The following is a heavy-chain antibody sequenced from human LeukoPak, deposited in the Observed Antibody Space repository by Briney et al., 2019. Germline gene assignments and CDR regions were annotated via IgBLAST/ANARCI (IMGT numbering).Heavy chain of an antibody. D-gene: IGHD3-22*01. J-gene: IGHJ4*02. CDR3: AKDLTTYYYDSSGYHVDYFDY. V-gene: IGHV3-64*01. CDR1: GFTFSSYA. Sequence: PGGSLRLSCAASGFTFSSYAMHWVRQAPGKGLEYVAAISTNGDSTYYANSVKGRFTISRDNSKNTLYLQMNSLRAEDTAVYYCAKDLTTYYYDSSGYHVDYFDYWGQGTLVTVSS. CDR2: ISTNGDST.